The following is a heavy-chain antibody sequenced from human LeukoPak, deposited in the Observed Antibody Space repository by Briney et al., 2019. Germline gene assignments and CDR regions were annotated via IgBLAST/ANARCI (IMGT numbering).Heavy chain of an antibody. CDR1: GFTFGDHA. V-gene: IGHV3-49*04. CDR2: IRSKAYRGTT. CDR3: ARGPIQLWIHNAMDV. Sequence: GGSLRLSCTGSGFTFGDHAMSWVRQAPGKGLEWVGFIRSKAYRGTTEYAASVKGRFTISRDDFASIAYLQMNSLTTEDTAVYYCARGPIQLWIHNAMDVWGQGTTGTVSS. J-gene: IGHJ6*02. D-gene: IGHD5-18*01.